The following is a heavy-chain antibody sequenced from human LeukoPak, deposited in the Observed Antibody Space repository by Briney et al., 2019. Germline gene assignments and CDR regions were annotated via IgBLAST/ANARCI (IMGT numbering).Heavy chain of an antibody. Sequence: GASVKVSCKASGYTFTGYYMHWVRQAPGQGLEWMGWINPNSGGTNYAQKFQGRVTMTRDTSISTAYMELSRLRSDDTAVYYCARGEYYYDSSGYLRPFDYWGQGTLVTVSS. D-gene: IGHD3-22*01. CDR3: ARGEYYYDSSGYLRPFDY. CDR2: INPNSGGT. V-gene: IGHV1-2*02. J-gene: IGHJ4*02. CDR1: GYTFTGYY.